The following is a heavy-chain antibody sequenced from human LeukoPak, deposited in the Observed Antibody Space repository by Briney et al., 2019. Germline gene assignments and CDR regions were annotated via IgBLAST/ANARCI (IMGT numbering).Heavy chain of an antibody. V-gene: IGHV4-59*08. D-gene: IGHD3-10*01. CDR2: SYYSGIT. Sequence: SKTLSLTCTVSGASISNYYWSWIRQPPGKGLEWIGYSYYSGITNYNPSLKGRVTISVDTSKNQFSLKLSSVTAADTAVYYCARAGEGIWFGERVEWFGPWGQGTLVTVSS. CDR3: ARAGEGIWFGERVEWFGP. CDR1: GASISNYY. J-gene: IGHJ5*02.